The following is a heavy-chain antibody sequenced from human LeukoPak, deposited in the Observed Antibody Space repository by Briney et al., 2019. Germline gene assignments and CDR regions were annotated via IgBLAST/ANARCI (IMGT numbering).Heavy chain of an antibody. Sequence: GGSLRLSCAASGFTFSSYAMSWVRQAPGKGLEWVSAISGSGSTYYADSVKGRFTISRDNSENTLYLQMNSLRAEDTAVYYCARRANYYGSGSYSVWFDPWGQGTLVTVLS. V-gene: IGHV3-23*01. CDR3: ARRANYYGSGSYSVWFDP. CDR2: ISGSGST. CDR1: GFTFSSYA. D-gene: IGHD3-10*01. J-gene: IGHJ5*02.